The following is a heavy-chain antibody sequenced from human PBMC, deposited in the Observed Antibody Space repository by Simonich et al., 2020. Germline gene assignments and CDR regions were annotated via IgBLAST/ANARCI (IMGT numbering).Heavy chain of an antibody. J-gene: IGHJ3*02. Sequence: EVQLVESGGGLVQPGGYLRFSCAASGFPFSSYWVSWVRQAPWKGLEGVAKKKQDGSEKYYVDSVKGRFTISRDNAKNSLYLQMNSLRAEDTAVYYCACLGTGDAFDIWGQGTMVTVSS. CDR1: GFPFSSYW. CDR3: ACLGTGDAFDI. CDR2: KKQDGSEK. D-gene: IGHD3-9*01. V-gene: IGHV3-7*01.